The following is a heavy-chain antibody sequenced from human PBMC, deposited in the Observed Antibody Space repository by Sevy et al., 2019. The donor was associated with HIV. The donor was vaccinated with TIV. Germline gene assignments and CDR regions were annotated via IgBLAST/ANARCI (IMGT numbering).Heavy chain of an antibody. CDR1: GGSISSADYY. J-gene: IGHJ2*01. CDR3: ASRPEIIWYFDL. CDR2: IYYSGSS. D-gene: IGHD3-10*01. Sequence: SETLSLTCTVSGGSISSADYYWSWIHQPPGEGLEWIGYIYYSGSSYYNPSLKSRVTISVDTSKNQFSLKLSSVTAADTAVYYCASRPEIIWYFDLWGRGTLVTVSS. V-gene: IGHV4-30-4*01.